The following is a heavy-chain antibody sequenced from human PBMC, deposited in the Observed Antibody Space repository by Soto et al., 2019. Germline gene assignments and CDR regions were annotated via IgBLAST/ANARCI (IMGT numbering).Heavy chain of an antibody. Sequence: GESLKISCKGSGYNFSTYWIAWVRQMPGKGLEWMGIIYPGDSDTRYSPSFQGQVTISADKSISTAYLQWSSLKASDTAMYYCARDYYGSGSPPHIVYHYYYGMDVWGQGTTVTVSS. J-gene: IGHJ6*02. CDR2: IYPGDSDT. D-gene: IGHD3-10*01. CDR3: ARDYYGSGSPPHIVYHYYYGMDV. V-gene: IGHV5-51*01. CDR1: GYNFSTYW.